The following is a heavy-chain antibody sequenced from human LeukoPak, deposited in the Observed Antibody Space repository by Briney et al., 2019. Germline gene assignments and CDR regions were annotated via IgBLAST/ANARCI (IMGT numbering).Heavy chain of an antibody. J-gene: IGHJ6*02. CDR3: AREAGHIVVVPAGKVGYYYYGMDV. CDR2: ISYDGSNK. CDR1: GFTFSSYA. Sequence: GGSLRLSCAASGFTFSSYAMHWVRQAPRKGLGWVAVISYDGSNKYYTDAVKGRFTISRDNSKNTLYLQMNSPRAEDTAVYYCAREAGHIVVVPAGKVGYYYYGMDVWGQGTTVTVSS. D-gene: IGHD2-2*01. V-gene: IGHV3-30-3*01.